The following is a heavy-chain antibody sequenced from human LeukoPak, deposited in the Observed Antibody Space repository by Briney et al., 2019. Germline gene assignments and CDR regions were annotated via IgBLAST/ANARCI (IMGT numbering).Heavy chain of an antibody. J-gene: IGHJ4*02. D-gene: IGHD6-6*01. CDR2: ISGSGGST. V-gene: IGHV3-23*01. CDR3: AKGSSRGNLFDY. CDR1: GFTFSSYA. Sequence: PGGSLRLSCATSGFTFSSYAMSWVRQAPGKGLEWVSAISGSGGSTYYADSVKGRFTISRDNSKNTLYLQMNSLRAEDTAVYYCAKGSSRGNLFDYWGQGTLVTVSS.